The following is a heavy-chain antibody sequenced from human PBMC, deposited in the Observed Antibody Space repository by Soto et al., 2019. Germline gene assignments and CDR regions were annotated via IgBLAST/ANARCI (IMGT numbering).Heavy chain of an antibody. CDR3: ARDRIAVAGNPEYFQH. V-gene: IGHV3-66*01. J-gene: IGHJ1*01. D-gene: IGHD6-19*01. Sequence: EVQLVESGGGLVQPGGSLRLSCAASGFTVSSNYMSWVRQAPGKGLEWVSAIYSGGSTYYADSVKGRFTISRDNSKNTLYLQMNSLRAEDTAVYYCARDRIAVAGNPEYFQHWGQGTLVTVSS. CDR2: IYSGGST. CDR1: GFTVSSNY.